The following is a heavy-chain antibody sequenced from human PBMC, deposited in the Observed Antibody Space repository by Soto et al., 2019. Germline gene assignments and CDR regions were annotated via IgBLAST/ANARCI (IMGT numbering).Heavy chain of an antibody. CDR3: ARDGYYYGSGSYYNWFDP. J-gene: IGHJ5*02. D-gene: IGHD3-10*01. V-gene: IGHV4-31*02. Sequence: HQNPGKGLEWIGYIYYSGSTYYNPSLKSRVTISVDTSKNQISLKLSSVTAADTAVYYCARDGYYYGSGSYYNWFDPWGQGTLVTVSS. CDR2: IYYSGST.